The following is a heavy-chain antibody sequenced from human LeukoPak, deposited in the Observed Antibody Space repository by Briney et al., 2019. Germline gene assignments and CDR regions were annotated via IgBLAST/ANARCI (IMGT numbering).Heavy chain of an antibody. CDR3: ARGALQYYYDSSGYYVKFDY. Sequence: SETLSLTCAVYGGSFSGYYWSWIRQPPGKGLGWIGEINHSGSTNYNPSLKSRVTISVDTSKNQFSLKLSSVTAADTAVYYCARGALQYYYDSSGYYVKFDYWGQGTLVTVSS. CDR1: GGSFSGYY. J-gene: IGHJ4*02. D-gene: IGHD3-22*01. CDR2: INHSGST. V-gene: IGHV4-34*01.